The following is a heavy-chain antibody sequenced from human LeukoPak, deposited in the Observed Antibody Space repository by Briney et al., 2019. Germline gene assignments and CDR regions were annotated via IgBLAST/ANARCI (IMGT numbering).Heavy chain of an antibody. CDR3: ARGLIIRNILTGYGHYYGMDV. J-gene: IGHJ6*02. D-gene: IGHD3-9*01. V-gene: IGHV4-34*01. CDR2: INHSGST. Sequence: SETLSLTRAVYGGSFSGYYWSWIRQPPGKGLEWIGEINHSGSTSYNPSLKSRVTISVDTSKNQFSLKLSSVTAADTAVYYCARGLIIRNILTGYGHYYGMDVWGQGTTVTVSS. CDR1: GGSFSGYY.